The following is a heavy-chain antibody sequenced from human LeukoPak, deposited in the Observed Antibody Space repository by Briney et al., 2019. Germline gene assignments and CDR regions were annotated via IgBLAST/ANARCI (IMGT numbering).Heavy chain of an antibody. Sequence: PGGSLRLSCAASGFTFSSYGMHWVRQAPGKGLEWVAVIWYDGSNKYYADSVKGRFTISRDNSKNTLYLQMNSLRAEDTAVYYCARGHGYYDILTGYYDYWGQGTLATVSS. J-gene: IGHJ4*02. CDR2: IWYDGSNK. CDR1: GFTFSSYG. CDR3: ARGHGYYDILTGYYDY. V-gene: IGHV3-33*01. D-gene: IGHD3-9*01.